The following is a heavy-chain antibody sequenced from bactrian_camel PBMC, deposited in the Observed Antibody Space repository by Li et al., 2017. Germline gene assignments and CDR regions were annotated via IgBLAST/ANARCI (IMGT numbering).Heavy chain of an antibody. Sequence: VQLVESGGGSVQAGGSLRLSCAASGFRFSRYSMGWFRQAPGKEREGVAAVDSDEAITYADSVKGRFTASHDIAKDTVYLQMDSLEPEDTATYYCAAEPTGDIGFAPCWTNKYTYWGQGTQVTVS. V-gene: IGHV3S53*01. D-gene: IGHD5*01. CDR1: GFRFSRYS. J-gene: IGHJ4*01. CDR2: VDSDEAI. CDR3: AAEPTGDIGFAPCWTNKYTY.